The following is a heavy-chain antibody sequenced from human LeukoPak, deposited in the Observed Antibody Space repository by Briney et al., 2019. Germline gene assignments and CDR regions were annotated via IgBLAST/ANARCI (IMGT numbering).Heavy chain of an antibody. CDR3: ARETYYDYVGDAFDI. Sequence: SETLSLTCTVSGGSISSSSYYWGWIRQPPGKGLEWIGSIYYSGSTYYNPSLKSRVTISVDTSKNQFSLKLSSVTAADTAVYYCARETYYDYVGDAFDIWGQGTMVTVSS. CDR1: GGSISSSSYY. V-gene: IGHV4-39*02. CDR2: IYYSGST. D-gene: IGHD3-16*01. J-gene: IGHJ3*02.